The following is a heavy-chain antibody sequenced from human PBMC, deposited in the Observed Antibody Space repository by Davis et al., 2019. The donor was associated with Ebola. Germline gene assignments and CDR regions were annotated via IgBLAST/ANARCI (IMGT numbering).Heavy chain of an antibody. CDR3: ARETIMDQGGDAFDI. V-gene: IGHV3-66*02. Sequence: PGGSLRLSCAASGFTVSSNSMTWVRQAPGRGLEWVSVTYSGGNSYYGESVKGRFTSSRDNSKNTVYLEMKSLRLEDTAVYYCARETIMDQGGDAFDIWGQGTLVTVSS. CDR1: GFTVSSNS. CDR2: TYSGGNS. J-gene: IGHJ3*02. D-gene: IGHD3-10*01.